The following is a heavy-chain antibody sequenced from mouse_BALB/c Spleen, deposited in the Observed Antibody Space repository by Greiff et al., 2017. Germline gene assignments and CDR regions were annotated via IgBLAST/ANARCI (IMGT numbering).Heavy chain of an antibody. Sequence: QVQLKESGPGLVAPSQSLSITCTVSGFSLTSYGVHWVRQPPGKGLEWLGVIWAGGSTNYNSALMSRLSISKDNSKSQVFLKMNSLQTDDTAMYYCARDLYYGSSLYAMDYWGQGTSVTVSS. J-gene: IGHJ4*01. CDR3: ARDLYYGSSLYAMDY. CDR1: GFSLTSYG. D-gene: IGHD1-1*01. CDR2: IWAGGST. V-gene: IGHV2-9*02.